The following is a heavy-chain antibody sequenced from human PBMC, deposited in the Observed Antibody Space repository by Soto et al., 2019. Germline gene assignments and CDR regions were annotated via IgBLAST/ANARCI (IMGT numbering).Heavy chain of an antibody. D-gene: IGHD6-13*01. CDR3: AKSGGSTWDYGMDV. CDR1: GFTFSTYA. CDR2: ISGSGGRT. Sequence: PGGSLRLSCAASGFTFSTYAMSWVRQAPGKGLEWVSAISGSGGRTNDADSVKGRFTISRDNSKNTLYLQMSSLRAEDTALYYCAKSGGSTWDYGMDVWGQGTTVTVSS. J-gene: IGHJ6*02. V-gene: IGHV3-23*01.